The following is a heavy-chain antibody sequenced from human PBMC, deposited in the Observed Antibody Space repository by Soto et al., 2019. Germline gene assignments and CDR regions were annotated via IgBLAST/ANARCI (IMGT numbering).Heavy chain of an antibody. Sequence: QVQLQESGPGLVKPSETLSLTCTVSGGSVSSGSYYWSWIRQPPGKGLEWIGYIYYSGSTNYNPSLKSRVTISVDTSKNQFSLKLSSVTAADTAVYYCARDYGMAKIWGHGTLVTVSS. CDR1: GGSVSSGSYY. J-gene: IGHJ4*01. V-gene: IGHV4-61*01. CDR3: ARDYGMAKI. D-gene: IGHD5-12*01. CDR2: IYYSGST.